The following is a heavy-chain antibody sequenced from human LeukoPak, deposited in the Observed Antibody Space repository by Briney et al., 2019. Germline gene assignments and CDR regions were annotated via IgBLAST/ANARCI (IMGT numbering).Heavy chain of an antibody. CDR1: GGSISSYY. CDR3: ARGILEWYLDY. J-gene: IGHJ4*02. V-gene: IGHV4-34*01. Sequence: PSETLSLTCTVSGGSISSYYWSWIRQPPGKGLEWIGEINHSGSTNYNPSLKSRVTISVDTSKNQFSLKLSSVTAADTAVYYCARGILEWYLDYWGQGTLVTVSS. D-gene: IGHD3-3*01. CDR2: INHSGST.